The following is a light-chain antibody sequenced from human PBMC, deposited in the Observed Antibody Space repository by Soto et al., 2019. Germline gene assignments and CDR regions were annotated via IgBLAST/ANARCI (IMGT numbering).Light chain of an antibody. CDR2: DAS. V-gene: IGKV1-5*01. CDR3: QQYNSYST. Sequence: DIQMTQSPSTLSASVGDTVTVTCRASQSVSSWMAWYQQKPGKAPKLLIYDASILESGVPSRFSGSGSGTEFTLTISSLQPDDFATYYCQQYNSYSTFGQGTKVDIK. J-gene: IGKJ1*01. CDR1: QSVSSW.